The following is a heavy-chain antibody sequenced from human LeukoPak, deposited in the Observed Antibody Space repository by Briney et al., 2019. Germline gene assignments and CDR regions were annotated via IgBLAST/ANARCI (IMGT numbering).Heavy chain of an antibody. CDR2: IKHSRSP. J-gene: IGHJ4*01. CDR1: GGSLSGYS. V-gene: IGHV4-34*01. Sequence: PETLSLTRAVCGGSLSGYSWRWLRQPPGRGLEWTGEIKHSRSPNYNPSHKSRDTISVVPSKNQFSLKLSSVTAAGTAVYYCARHGSGPDYWGQGTLVTVSS. CDR3: ARHGSGPDY.